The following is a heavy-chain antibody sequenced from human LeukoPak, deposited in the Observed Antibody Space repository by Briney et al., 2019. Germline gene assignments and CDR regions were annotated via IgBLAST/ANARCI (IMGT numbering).Heavy chain of an antibody. J-gene: IGHJ4*02. D-gene: IGHD5-18*01. CDR1: GGSISSSSYY. Sequence: SETLSLTCTVPGGSISSSSYYWGWIRQPPGKGLEWIGSIYYSGSTYYNPSLKSRVTISVDTSKNQFSLKLSSVTAADTAVYYCARVGGYSYGNFDHWGQGTLVTVSS. CDR2: IYYSGST. CDR3: ARVGGYSYGNFDH. V-gene: IGHV4-39*07.